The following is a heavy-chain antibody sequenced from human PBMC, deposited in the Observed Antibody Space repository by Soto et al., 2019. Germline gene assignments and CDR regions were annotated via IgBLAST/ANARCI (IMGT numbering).Heavy chain of an antibody. J-gene: IGHJ3*02. CDR1: GFTFSSYS. CDR2: SSSSSNYI. CDR3: ARDGHSSGWNPDAFDI. Sequence: LRLSCAASGFTFSSYSMNWVRQAPGKGLEWVSFSSSSSNYIYYADSVKGRFTISRDNAKNSLYLQMNTLGADDTAVYYCARDGHSSGWNPDAFDIWGQGTMVTVSS. V-gene: IGHV3-21*01. D-gene: IGHD6-19*01.